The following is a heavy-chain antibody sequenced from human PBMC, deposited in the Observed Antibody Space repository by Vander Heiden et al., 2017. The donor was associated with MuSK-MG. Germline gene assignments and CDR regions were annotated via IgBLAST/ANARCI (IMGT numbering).Heavy chain of an antibody. CDR3: ARVCSDYYRIFDY. CDR2: INHSGST. CDR1: GGSFSGYY. J-gene: IGHJ4*02. V-gene: IGHV4-34*01. D-gene: IGHD3-22*01. Sequence: QVQLQQWGAGLLKPSETLSLTCAVYGGSFSGYYWSWIRQPPGKGLEWIGEINHSGSTNYNPSLKSRVTISVDTSKNQFSLKLSSVTAADTAVYYCARVCSDYYRIFDYWGQGTLVTVSS.